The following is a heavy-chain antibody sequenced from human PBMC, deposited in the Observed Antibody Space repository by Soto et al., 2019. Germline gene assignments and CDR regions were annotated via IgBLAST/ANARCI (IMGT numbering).Heavy chain of an antibody. CDR3: ESSRRVLYFDWFPFEP. J-gene: IGHJ5*02. D-gene: IGHD3-9*01. CDR1: GCTFSSYA. Sequence: AVKCSFKTSGCTFSSYAISWLRQAPVQGLDWIGGIITIFGKANYAQKFQGRVTITADESTSTAYMELSSLRSGDTAVYYCESSRRVLYFDWFPFEPWGHGKLVTISP. CDR2: IITIFGKA. V-gene: IGHV1-69*13.